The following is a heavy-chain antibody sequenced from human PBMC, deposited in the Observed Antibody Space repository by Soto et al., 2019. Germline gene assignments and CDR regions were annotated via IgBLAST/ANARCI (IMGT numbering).Heavy chain of an antibody. CDR2: IIPIFGTA. V-gene: IGHV1-69*13. Sequence: SVKVSCKASGGTFSSYAISWVRQAPGQGLEWMGGIIPIFGTANYAQKFQGRVTITADESTSTAYMELSSLRSEDTAVYYCARGALDSSSWSDYYYYGMDVWGQGTTVTVSS. J-gene: IGHJ6*02. CDR1: GGTFSSYA. D-gene: IGHD6-13*01. CDR3: ARGALDSSSWSDYYYYGMDV.